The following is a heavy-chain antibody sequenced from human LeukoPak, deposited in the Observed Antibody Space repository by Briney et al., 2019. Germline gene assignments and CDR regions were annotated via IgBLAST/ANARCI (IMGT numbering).Heavy chain of an antibody. D-gene: IGHD2-15*01. V-gene: IGHV3-23*01. Sequence: GGSLRLSCAASGFTFSSSAMSWVRQAPGKGLEWVSAISNNGGYTYYADSVQGRFTISRDNSKSTLCLQMNSLRAEDTAVYYCAKQLGYCSDGSCYFPYWGQGSLVTVSS. CDR3: AKQLGYCSDGSCYFPY. CDR1: GFTFSSSA. CDR2: ISNNGGYT. J-gene: IGHJ4*02.